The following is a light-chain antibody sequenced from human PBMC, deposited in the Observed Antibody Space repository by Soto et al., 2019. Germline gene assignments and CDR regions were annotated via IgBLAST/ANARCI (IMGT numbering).Light chain of an antibody. CDR2: GAS. Sequence: PGDRATLSCRASQSIRSNFLAWYQQKPGQAPSLLIYGASNRATGIPDRFSGSGSGTDFTLTISRLGPEDFAVYYCQQYVSSPWTFGQGTKVEIE. CDR3: QQYVSSPWT. V-gene: IGKV3-20*01. CDR1: QSIRSNF. J-gene: IGKJ1*01.